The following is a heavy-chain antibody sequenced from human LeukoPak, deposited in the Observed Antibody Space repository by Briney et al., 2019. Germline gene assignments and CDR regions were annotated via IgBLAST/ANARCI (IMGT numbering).Heavy chain of an antibody. J-gene: IGHJ3*02. V-gene: IGHV4-59*01. D-gene: IGHD2-15*01. Sequence: KPSETLSLTCTVSGGSISSYYWSWIRQPPGKGLEWIGYIYYSGSTNYNPSLKSRVTISVDTSKNQFSLKLSSVTAADTAVCYCARGRVARGAFDIWGQGTMVTVSS. CDR2: IYYSGST. CDR3: ARGRVARGAFDI. CDR1: GGSISSYY.